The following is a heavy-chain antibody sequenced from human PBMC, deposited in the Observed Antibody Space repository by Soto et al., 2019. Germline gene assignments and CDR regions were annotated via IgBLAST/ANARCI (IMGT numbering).Heavy chain of an antibody. CDR3: TTPHYDILTGIS. CDR2: IKSKTDGGTT. V-gene: IGHV3-15*01. Sequence: GGSLRLSCAASGFTFSNAWMSWVRQAPGKGLEWVGRIKSKTDGGTTDYAAPVKGRFTISRDDSKNTLYLQMNSLKTEDTAVYYCTTPHYDILTGISWGQGTLVTVSS. D-gene: IGHD3-9*01. J-gene: IGHJ5*02. CDR1: GFTFSNAW.